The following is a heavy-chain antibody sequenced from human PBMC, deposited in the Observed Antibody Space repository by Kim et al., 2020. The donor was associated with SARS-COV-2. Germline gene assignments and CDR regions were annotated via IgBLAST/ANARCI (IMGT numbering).Heavy chain of an antibody. D-gene: IGHD6-19*01. J-gene: IGHJ3*02. CDR2: IIPIFGTA. Sequence: SVKVSCKASGGTFSSYAISWVRQAPGQGLEWMGGIIPIFGTANYAQKFQGRVTITADESTSTAYMELSSLRSEDTAVYYCARGGPGIAVAATLGAFDIWGQGTMVTVSS. V-gene: IGHV1-69*13. CDR3: ARGGPGIAVAATLGAFDI. CDR1: GGTFSSYA.